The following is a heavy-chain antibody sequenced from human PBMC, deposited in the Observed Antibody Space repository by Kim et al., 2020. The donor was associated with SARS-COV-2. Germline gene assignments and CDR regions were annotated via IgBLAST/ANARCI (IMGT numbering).Heavy chain of an antibody. CDR1: GGTFSSYA. J-gene: IGHJ5*02. CDR2: IIPILGIA. D-gene: IGHD3-3*01. V-gene: IGHV1-69*04. Sequence: SVKVSCKASGGTFSSYAISWVRQAPGQGLEWMGRIIPILGIANYAQKFQGRVTITADKSTSTAYMELSSLRSEDTAVYYCAREGKKWLLYLGNWFDPWGQGTLVTVSS. CDR3: AREGKKWLLYLGNWFDP.